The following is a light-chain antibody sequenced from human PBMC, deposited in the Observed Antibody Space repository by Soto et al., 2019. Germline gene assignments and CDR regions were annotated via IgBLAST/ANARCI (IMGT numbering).Light chain of an antibody. CDR1: SSGGGRHKL. V-gene: IGLV2-23*01. J-gene: IGLJ1*01. Sequence: QSALTQAASVAGSPGQSITSSCTGTSSGGGRHKLVSWYQQSPGNAPKLIIFEASKRPSGVSNRFSGSKSGSTASLTISGLQAEDEADYYCCSNAGGSTYVFGTGTKVTVL. CDR3: CSNAGGSTYV. CDR2: EAS.